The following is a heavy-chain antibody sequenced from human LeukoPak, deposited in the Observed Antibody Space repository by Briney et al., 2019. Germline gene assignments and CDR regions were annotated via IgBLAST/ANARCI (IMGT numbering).Heavy chain of an antibody. CDR1: GFTFSTYV. Sequence: PGGSLRLSCAASGFTFSTYVMHCVRQAPGKGLDWVATIWHDGTNKYYADSVKGRFTISRDNSKNTLYLQMNSLRVEDTAVYYCARAYYYETSVTPDHWGQGTLVTVSS. V-gene: IGHV3-33*01. D-gene: IGHD3-22*01. CDR2: IWHDGTNK. CDR3: ARAYYYETSVTPDH. J-gene: IGHJ5*02.